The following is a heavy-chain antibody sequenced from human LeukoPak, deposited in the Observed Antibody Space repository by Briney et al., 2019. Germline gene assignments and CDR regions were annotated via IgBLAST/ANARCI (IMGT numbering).Heavy chain of an antibody. CDR2: IYPGDSDT. CDR1: GYSFSSQW. D-gene: IGHD1-1*01. CDR3: ARRNWKDADNWFDP. V-gene: IGHV5-51*01. J-gene: IGHJ5*02. Sequence: GESLKISCKGSGYSFSSQWIAWVRQMPGKGLEWMGIIYPGDSDTRYSPSFQGQVTISADKSTSTAYLQWSSLKASDSATYYCARRNWKDADNWFDPWGQGTLVTVSS.